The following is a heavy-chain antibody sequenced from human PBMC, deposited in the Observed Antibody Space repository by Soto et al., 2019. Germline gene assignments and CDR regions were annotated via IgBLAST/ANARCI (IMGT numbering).Heavy chain of an antibody. V-gene: IGHV1-18*01. D-gene: IGHD1-26*01. CDR1: GYTFTNYG. CDR3: ARSRAGGTWEQYPSFYFDY. J-gene: IGHJ4*02. Sequence: GAPVKVSSTAFGYTFTNYGISWVRESAGQGLEWLGWISTYNGDRDFAQKVQGRVTMTTDTSTTTAYMELRSLRSDDTAVYYCARSRAGGTWEQYPSFYFDYWGQGALVTVSS. CDR2: ISTYNGDR.